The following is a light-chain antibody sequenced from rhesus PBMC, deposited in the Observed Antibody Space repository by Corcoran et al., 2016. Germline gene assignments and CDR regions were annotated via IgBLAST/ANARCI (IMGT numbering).Light chain of an antibody. V-gene: IGKV1-22*01. CDR1: QTIARW. CDR2: KAS. J-gene: IGKJ4*01. CDR3: QQYSSSPP. Sequence: DIQMTQSPSSLSASVGDTVTITCRASQTIARWFVWYRQQPGKAPKLLIKKASTVQSGVPSRVTGSVYGTDFTLHISRLQSEDFATYDCQQYSSSPPFGGGTKVEIK.